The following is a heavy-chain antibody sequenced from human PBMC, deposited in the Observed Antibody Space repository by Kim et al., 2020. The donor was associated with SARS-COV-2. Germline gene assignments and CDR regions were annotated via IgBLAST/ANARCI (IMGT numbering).Heavy chain of an antibody. D-gene: IGHD3-3*01. V-gene: IGHV3-33*01. CDR1: GFTFSSYG. CDR2: IWYDGSNK. Sequence: GGSLRLSCAASGFTFSSYGMHWVRQAPGKGLEWVAVIWYDGSNKYYADSVKGRFTISRDNSKNTLYPQMNSLRAEDTAVYYCARGSDFWSGYYTGVQPPVYYYYGMDVWGQGTTVTVSS. J-gene: IGHJ6*02. CDR3: ARGSDFWSGYYTGVQPPVYYYYGMDV.